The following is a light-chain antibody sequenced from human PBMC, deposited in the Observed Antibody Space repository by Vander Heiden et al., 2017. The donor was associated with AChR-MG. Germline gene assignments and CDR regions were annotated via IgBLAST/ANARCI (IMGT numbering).Light chain of an antibody. CDR1: RSNTGAGYD. V-gene: IGLV1-40*01. Sequence: QSVLTQPPSVSGAPGQRVTISCTGSRSNTGAGYDVNWYQQFPRTAPKLLIYGNNNRASGVPDRFSGSKSGASASRAITGLQAEDEADYYCQSYDSSLSGWVFGEGTKLTVL. J-gene: IGLJ3*02. CDR2: GNN. CDR3: QSYDSSLSGWV.